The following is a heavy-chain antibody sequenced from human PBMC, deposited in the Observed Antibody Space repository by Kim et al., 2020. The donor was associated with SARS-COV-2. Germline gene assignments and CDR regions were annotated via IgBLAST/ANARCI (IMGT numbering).Heavy chain of an antibody. CDR3: TTGYDFWSGYYVNYDYMDV. CDR2: IKSKTDGGTT. J-gene: IGHJ6*03. V-gene: IGHV3-15*01. D-gene: IGHD3-3*01. CDR1: GFTFSNAW. Sequence: GGSLRLSCAASGFTFSNAWMSWVRQAPGKGLEWVGRIKSKTDGGTTDYAAPVKGRFTISRDDSKNTLYLQMNSLKTEDTAVYYCTTGYDFWSGYYVNYDYMDVWGKGTTVTVPS.